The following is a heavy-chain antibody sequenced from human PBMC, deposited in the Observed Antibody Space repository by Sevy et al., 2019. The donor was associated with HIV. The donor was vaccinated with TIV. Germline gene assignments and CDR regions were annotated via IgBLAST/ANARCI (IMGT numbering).Heavy chain of an antibody. CDR1: GFSFSYYG. CDR3: GNAYSGSYSHSYLYALDV. J-gene: IGHJ6*02. D-gene: IGHD1-26*01. V-gene: IGHV3-30*18. Sequence: GGSLRLSCIGSGFSFSYYGIHWVRQSPGKGLDWVALISNDGINEYYADSVKGRFTISRDNSKNTVYLEMNSLRNEDMAIYFCGNAYSGSYSHSYLYALDVWGQGTTVTVSS. CDR2: ISNDGINE.